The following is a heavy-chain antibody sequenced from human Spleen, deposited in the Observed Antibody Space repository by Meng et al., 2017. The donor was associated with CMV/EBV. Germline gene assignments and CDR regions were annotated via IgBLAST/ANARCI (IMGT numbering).Heavy chain of an antibody. J-gene: IGHJ4*02. CDR1: GFTFSSYW. Sequence: GESLKISCAASGFTFSSYWLHWVRQAPGKGLVWVSRINSDGSSTSYADSVKGRFTISRDNAKNTLYLQMNSLRAEDTAVYYCARLGGGGFGDLDDYWGQGTLVTVSS. V-gene: IGHV3-74*01. D-gene: IGHD3-10*01. CDR3: ARLGGGGFGDLDDY. CDR2: INSDGSST.